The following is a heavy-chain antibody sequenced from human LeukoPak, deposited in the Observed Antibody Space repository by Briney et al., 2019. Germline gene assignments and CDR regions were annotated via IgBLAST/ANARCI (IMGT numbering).Heavy chain of an antibody. CDR2: IYTSGST. D-gene: IGHD3-3*01. CDR1: GGSISSGSYY. CDR3: ARDSEDDFWSGYHYMDV. V-gene: IGHV4-61*02. Sequence: SQTLSLTCTVSGGSISSGSYYWSWIRQPAGKGLECIGRIYTSGSTNYNPSLKSRVTTSVDTSKNQFSLKLSSVTAADTAVYYCARDSEDDFWSGYHYMDVWGKGTTVTVSS. J-gene: IGHJ6*03.